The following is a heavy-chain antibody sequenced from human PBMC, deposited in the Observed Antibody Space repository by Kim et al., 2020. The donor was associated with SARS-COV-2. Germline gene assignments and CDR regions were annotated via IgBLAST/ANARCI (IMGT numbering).Heavy chain of an antibody. Sequence: YAQKFQGRVTITADESTSTAYMELSSLRSEDTAVYYCASSPQMRPQQLDYWGQGTLVTVSS. V-gene: IGHV1-69*01. D-gene: IGHD6-13*01. J-gene: IGHJ4*02. CDR3: ASSPQMRPQQLDY.